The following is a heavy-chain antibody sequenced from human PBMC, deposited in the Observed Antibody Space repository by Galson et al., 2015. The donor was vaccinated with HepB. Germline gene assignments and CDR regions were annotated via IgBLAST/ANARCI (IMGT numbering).Heavy chain of an antibody. CDR3: AKEQRFLECLRASGLDY. V-gene: IGHV3-30*18. Sequence: SLRLSCAASGFTVSSYGMHWVRQAPGKGLEWVAVISYDGSNKYYADSVKGPFTISRDNSKNTLYLQMNSLRAEDTAVYYCAKEQRFLECLRASGLDYWGQGTLVTVSS. CDR1: GFTVSSYG. CDR2: ISYDGSNK. J-gene: IGHJ4*02. D-gene: IGHD3-3*01.